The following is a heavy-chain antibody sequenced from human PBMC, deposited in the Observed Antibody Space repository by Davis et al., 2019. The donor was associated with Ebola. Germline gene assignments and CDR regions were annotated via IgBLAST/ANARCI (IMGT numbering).Heavy chain of an antibody. CDR3: VRASDGDYFFDY. CDR1: GGSISSGGYY. V-gene: IGHV4-39*01. Sequence: ETLSLTCTVSGGSISSGGYYWGWIRQSPGRELEWISHIYHSLTSHYNPSLRGRVNISMDRSKNQLSLQMTSVTAADTATYYCVRASDGDYFFDYWGQGTLVTISS. D-gene: IGHD4-17*01. J-gene: IGHJ4*02. CDR2: IYHSLTS.